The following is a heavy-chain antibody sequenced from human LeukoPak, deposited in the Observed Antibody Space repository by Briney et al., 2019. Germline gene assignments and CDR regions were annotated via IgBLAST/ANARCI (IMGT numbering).Heavy chain of an antibody. V-gene: IGHV3-74*03. CDR3: ARDQTELGPTTVDH. J-gene: IGHJ4*02. D-gene: IGHD1-14*01. CDR2: ISSDGSDT. CDR1: GFSFSLYW. Sequence: GGSLRLSCVGSGFSFSLYWMHWVRQDPVKWLVWVARISSDGSDTKYADSVKGRFTISRDNTKNTLYLQMNSLRAEDTALYYCARDQTELGPTTVDHWGQGTQVTVSS.